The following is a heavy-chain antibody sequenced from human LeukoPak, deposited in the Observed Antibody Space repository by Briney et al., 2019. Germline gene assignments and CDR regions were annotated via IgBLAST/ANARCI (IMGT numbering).Heavy chain of an antibody. J-gene: IGHJ6*03. V-gene: IGHV3-48*03. CDR1: GFTFSSYE. CDR3: AKAGLWFGDNFFYYYYYMDV. Sequence: PGGSLRLSCAASGFTFSSYEMNWVRQAPGKGLEWVSKISSSSNTKYYADSVKGRFTISRDNSKNTLYLQMNSLRAEDTAVYYCAKAGLWFGDNFFYYYYYMDVWGKGTTVTVSS. D-gene: IGHD3-10*01. CDR2: ISSSSNTK.